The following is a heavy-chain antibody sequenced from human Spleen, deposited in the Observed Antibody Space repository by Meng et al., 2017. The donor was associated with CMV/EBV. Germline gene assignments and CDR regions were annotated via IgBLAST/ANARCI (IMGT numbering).Heavy chain of an antibody. J-gene: IGHJ4*02. Sequence: SETLSLTCTVSGGSLSGYYWTWIRQPPGKGLEWIGFMYYSGSTNYNPSLRSRVSISAHTSNTQFSLKLSSVTAVDTAMYYCARGTYYYDSSARYFDSWGQGTLVTVSS. CDR1: GGSLSGYY. CDR2: MYYSGST. V-gene: IGHV4-59*01. CDR3: ARGTYYYDSSARYFDS. D-gene: IGHD3-22*01.